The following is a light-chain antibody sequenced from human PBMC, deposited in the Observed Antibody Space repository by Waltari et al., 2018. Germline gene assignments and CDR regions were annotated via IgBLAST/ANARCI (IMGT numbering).Light chain of an antibody. V-gene: IGKV3-20*01. J-gene: IGKJ1*01. Sequence: IVLTQSPGTLSLSPGESAPLSCRASQSVSRSLAWYQQNPGQAPKLLIYGASTRATGIPDRFTGSGSGTDFSLTISSLEPEDFAIYFCQHYVRLPATFGQGTKVEIK. CDR1: QSVSRS. CDR3: QHYVRLPAT. CDR2: GAS.